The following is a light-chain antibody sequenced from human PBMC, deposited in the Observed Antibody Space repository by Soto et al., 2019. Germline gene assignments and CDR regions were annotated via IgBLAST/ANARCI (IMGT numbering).Light chain of an antibody. CDR1: QSLLHSNGYNY. V-gene: IGKV2-28*01. J-gene: IGKJ1*01. Sequence: DIVMTQSPLSLPVTPGEPASISCRSSQSLLHSNGYNYLDWYLQKPGQSPQLLIYLGSNRASGVPDMLSGSGSGTDFTLKISRVEAEDVGVYYCMQALQTPPWTFGQGTKVEIK. CDR2: LGS. CDR3: MQALQTPPWT.